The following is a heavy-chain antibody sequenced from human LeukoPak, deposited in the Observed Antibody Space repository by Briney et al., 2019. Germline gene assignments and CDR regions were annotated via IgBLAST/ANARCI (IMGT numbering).Heavy chain of an antibody. CDR1: GYTFTSYG. CDR3: ARGGRDILTGYYSSYYYYGMDV. CDR2: IIPIFGTA. J-gene: IGHJ6*04. D-gene: IGHD3-9*01. V-gene: IGHV1-69*13. Sequence: GASVKVSCKASGYTFTSYGISWVRQAPGQGLEWMGGIIPIFGTANYAQKVQGRVTITADESTSTAYMELSSLRSEDTAVYYCARGGRDILTGYYSSYYYYGMDVWGKGTTVTVSS.